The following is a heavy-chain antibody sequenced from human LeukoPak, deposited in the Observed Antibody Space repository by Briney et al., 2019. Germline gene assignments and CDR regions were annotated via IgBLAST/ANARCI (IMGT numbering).Heavy chain of an antibody. CDR1: GFTFSSYA. CDR2: ISGSGGST. V-gene: IGHV3-23*01. Sequence: GGSLRLSCAASGFTFSSYAMSWVRQAPGKGLEWISAISGSGGSTYYADSVKGRFTISRDNSKNTLYLQMNSLRAEDTAVYYCANGIAVAGTWNYFDYWGQGTLVTVSS. D-gene: IGHD6-19*01. CDR3: ANGIAVAGTWNYFDY. J-gene: IGHJ4*02.